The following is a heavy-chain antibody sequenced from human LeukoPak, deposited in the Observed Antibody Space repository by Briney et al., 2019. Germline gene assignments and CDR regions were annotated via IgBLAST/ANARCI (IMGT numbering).Heavy chain of an antibody. D-gene: IGHD6-19*01. Sequence: SGPALVKPTQTLALTCTFSGFSLTTSGMCVSWIRQPPGKALEWLARIDWDDDKYYSTSLKTRLTISKDTSKNQVGLTMTNMDPVDTATYYCAREEVTGKVDYWGQGTLVTVSS. J-gene: IGHJ4*02. V-gene: IGHV2-70*11. CDR1: GFSLTTSGMC. CDR3: AREEVTGKVDY. CDR2: IDWDDDK.